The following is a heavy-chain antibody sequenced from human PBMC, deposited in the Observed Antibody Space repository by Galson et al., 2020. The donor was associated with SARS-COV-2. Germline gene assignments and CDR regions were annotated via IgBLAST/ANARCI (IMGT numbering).Heavy chain of an antibody. CDR3: TRDVSGGASDI. CDR1: GFTFTNYA. V-gene: IGHV3-30*04. J-gene: IGHJ3*02. CDR2: ITHDGKNH. Sequence: GGSLRLSCAASGFTFTNYAMHWVRQAPGKGMEWLTVITHDGKNHVYADSVKGRFTISRDNSGNMVFLQIVSLRPDDTALYYCTRDVSGGASDIWGQGTLVTVAS. D-gene: IGHD1-26*01.